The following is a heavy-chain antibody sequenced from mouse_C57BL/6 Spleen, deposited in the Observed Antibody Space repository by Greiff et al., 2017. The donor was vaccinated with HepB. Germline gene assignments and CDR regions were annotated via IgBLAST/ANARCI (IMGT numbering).Heavy chain of an antibody. CDR2: ISGGGGNT. J-gene: IGHJ2*01. CDR1: GFTFSSYT. D-gene: IGHD1-1*01. V-gene: IGHV5-9*01. CDR3: ARGGYYGSSRYYFDY. Sequence: EVKLVESGGGLVKPGGSLKLSCAASGFTFSSYTMSWVRQTPEKRLEWVATISGGGGNTYYPDSVKGRFTISRDNAKNTLYLQMSSLRSEDTALYYCARGGYYGSSRYYFDYWGQGTTLTVSS.